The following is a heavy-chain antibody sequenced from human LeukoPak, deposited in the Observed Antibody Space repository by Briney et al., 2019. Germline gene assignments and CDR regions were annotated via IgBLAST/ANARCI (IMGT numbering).Heavy chain of an antibody. CDR2: ISAYNGNT. CDR1: GYTFTSYG. J-gene: IGHJ4*02. D-gene: IGHD3-22*01. CDR3: ARDFSYYDSSGYYPFDY. Sequence: ASVKVSCKASGYTFTSYGISWVRQAPGQGLEWMGWISAYNGNTNYAQKLQGRVTMTTDTSTSTAYMELRSLRSDDTAVYDCARDFSYYDSSGYYPFDYWGQGTLVTVSS. V-gene: IGHV1-18*01.